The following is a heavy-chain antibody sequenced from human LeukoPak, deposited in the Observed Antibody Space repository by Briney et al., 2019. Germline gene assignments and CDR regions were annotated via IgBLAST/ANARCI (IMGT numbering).Heavy chain of an antibody. V-gene: IGHV3-53*01. Sequence: PGGSLRLSCAASGFTVSDNYMSWVRQAPGKGLEWVSIIYSDGSTYYADSVKGRFTISRDNSKNTLYLQMNSLRAEDTAVYYCAKGRRSITMVRGVIIGPIDYWGQGTLVTVSS. CDR2: IYSDGST. J-gene: IGHJ4*02. CDR1: GFTVSDNY. CDR3: AKGRRSITMVRGVIIGPIDY. D-gene: IGHD3-10*01.